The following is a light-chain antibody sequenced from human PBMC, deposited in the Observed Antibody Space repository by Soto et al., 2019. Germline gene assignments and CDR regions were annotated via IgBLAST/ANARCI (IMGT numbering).Light chain of an antibody. CDR2: GVT. CDR1: HNDIGTYDY. Sequence: QSALTQPTSVSGSPGQSITISCTVNHNDIGTYDYVSWYQQHPGRAPRLLIYGVTTRPSGISDRFSASKSGLTASLTISGLQPEDEADYYCSSFTSDRIYVFGPGTKVTV. V-gene: IGLV2-14*03. CDR3: SSFTSDRIYV. J-gene: IGLJ1*01.